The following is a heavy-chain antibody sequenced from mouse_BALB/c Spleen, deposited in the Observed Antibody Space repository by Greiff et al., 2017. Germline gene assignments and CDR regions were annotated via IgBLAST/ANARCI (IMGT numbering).Heavy chain of an antibody. CDR1: GFTFSSYA. CDR3: ARVGHYYGSSCYYFDY. Sequence: EVHLVESGGGLVKPGGSLKLSCAASGFTFSSYAMSWVRQSPEKRLEWVAEISSGGSYTYYPDTVTGRFTISRDNAKNTLYLEMSSLRSEDTAMYYCARVGHYYGSSCYYFDYWGQGTTLTVSS. J-gene: IGHJ2*01. D-gene: IGHD1-1*01. V-gene: IGHV5-9-4*01. CDR2: ISSGGSYT.